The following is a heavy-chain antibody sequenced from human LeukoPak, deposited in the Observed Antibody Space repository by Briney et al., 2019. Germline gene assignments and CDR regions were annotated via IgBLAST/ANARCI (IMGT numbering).Heavy chain of an antibody. Sequence: QPGGSLRLSCVGTGFTFSRYAMSRVRQAPGKGLEWVSGLSRSGGGTDYVDSVKGRFTISRDNSKNALYLQMNSLRAEDTAVYYCAKSVSGWKFDFWGQGTLVTVSS. CDR3: AKSVSGWKFDF. CDR1: GFTFSRYA. V-gene: IGHV3-23*01. CDR2: LSRSGGGT. J-gene: IGHJ4*02. D-gene: IGHD6-19*01.